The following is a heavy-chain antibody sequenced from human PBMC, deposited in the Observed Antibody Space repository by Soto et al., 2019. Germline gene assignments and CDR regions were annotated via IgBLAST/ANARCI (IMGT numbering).Heavy chain of an antibody. D-gene: IGHD1-1*01. Sequence: PGGSLRLSCAASGFTFSSHSMYWVCQAPGKGLGWVSSINSSSSYIYYADSVKSRFTISRDNAKNSLYLQMNSLRAEDTAAYYYANTKGRQPHGRNDGEYCMDVWGQGTTVTVSS. CDR1: GFTFSSHS. V-gene: IGHV3-21*01. CDR3: ANTKGRQPHGRNDGEYCMDV. J-gene: IGHJ6*02. CDR2: INSSSSYI.